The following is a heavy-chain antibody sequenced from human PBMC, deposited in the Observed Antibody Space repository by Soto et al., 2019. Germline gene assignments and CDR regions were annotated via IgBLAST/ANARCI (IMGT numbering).Heavy chain of an antibody. D-gene: IGHD2-2*01. V-gene: IGHV1-69*08. J-gene: IGHJ2*01. CDR3: ARDRCSSTSCARGNWYVDL. Sequence: QVQLVQSGAEVKKPGSSVKVSCKASGGTFSSYSISWVRQAPGQGLEWMGRIISVLGLPNYAQKFQGRVTITADKSTSTAYMELSSLRHEDTALYYCARDRCSSTSCARGNWYVDLWGRGTLVTVSS. CDR2: IISVLGLP. CDR1: GGTFSSYS.